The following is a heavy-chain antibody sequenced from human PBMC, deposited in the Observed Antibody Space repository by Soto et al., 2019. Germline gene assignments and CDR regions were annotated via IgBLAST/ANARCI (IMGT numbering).Heavy chain of an antibody. D-gene: IGHD3-22*01. CDR2: ISGSGGST. Sequence: GGSLRLSCAASGFTFSSYAMSWVRQAPGKGLEWVSAISGSGGSTYYADSVKGRFTISRDNSKNTLYLQMNSLRAEDTAVYYCAKALHNVIVVVITSFGYWGQGTLVTVS. V-gene: IGHV3-23*01. J-gene: IGHJ4*02. CDR3: AKALHNVIVVVITSFGY. CDR1: GFTFSSYA.